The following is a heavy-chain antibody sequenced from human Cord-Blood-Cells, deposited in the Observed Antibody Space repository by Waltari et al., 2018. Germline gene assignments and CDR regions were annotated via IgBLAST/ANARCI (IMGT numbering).Heavy chain of an antibody. CDR3: AHSRYDILTGYADAFDI. J-gene: IGHJ3*02. CDR2: IYWNDHK. CDR1: GFSLSTSGVG. V-gene: IGHV2-5*01. Sequence: QITLKESGPTLVKPTQTLTLTCTFSGFSLSTSGVGVGWIRQPQGKALEWLALIYWNDHKRYSPSLKSRLTITKDTSKNQVVLTMTNMDPVDTATYYCAHSRYDILTGYADAFDIWGQGTMVTVSS. D-gene: IGHD3-9*01.